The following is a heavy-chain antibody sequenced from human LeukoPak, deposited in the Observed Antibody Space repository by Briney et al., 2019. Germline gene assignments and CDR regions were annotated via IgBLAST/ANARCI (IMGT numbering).Heavy chain of an antibody. CDR1: GGSYSDYF. CDR2: ISHSGST. J-gene: IGHJ4*02. Sequence: PSETLSLTCAVYGGSYSDYFWSWIRQPPGKGLEWIGEISHSGSTTYNPSLRSRVTISGDTSKKQFSLKLSSVTAADTAVYYCVTYYYGSSAPKRNYWGQGILVTVSS. D-gene: IGHD3-22*01. CDR3: VTYYYGSSAPKRNY. V-gene: IGHV4-34*01.